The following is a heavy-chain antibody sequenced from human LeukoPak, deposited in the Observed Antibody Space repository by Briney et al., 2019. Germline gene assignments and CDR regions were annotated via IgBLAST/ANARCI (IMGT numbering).Heavy chain of an antibody. Sequence: SETLSLTCTVSGGSISSSSYYWGWIRQPPGKGLEWIGSIYYSGSTYCNPSLKSRVTISVDTSKNQFSLKLSSVTAADTAVYYCARDLGYCSSTSCYGFNWFDPWGQGTLVTVSS. V-gene: IGHV4-39*07. CDR3: ARDLGYCSSTSCYGFNWFDP. CDR2: IYYSGST. D-gene: IGHD2-2*01. CDR1: GGSISSSSYY. J-gene: IGHJ5*02.